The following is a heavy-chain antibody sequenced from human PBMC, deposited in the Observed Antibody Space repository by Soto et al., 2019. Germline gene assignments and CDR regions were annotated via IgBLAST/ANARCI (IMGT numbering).Heavy chain of an antibody. V-gene: IGHV1-8*01. D-gene: IGHD1-1*01. CDR2: MNTYSDDT. J-gene: IGHJ4*02. CDR3: AVHGSHDSLI. Sequence: ASVKVSCKTSGYTFTSYDINWVRQAPGQGREWVGWMNTYSDDTRSAQKFRGRVTMTTDTSTSTAYMKLRSLRSDDTAVYYCAVHGSHDSLIWGQGTLVTVSS. CDR1: GYTFTSYD.